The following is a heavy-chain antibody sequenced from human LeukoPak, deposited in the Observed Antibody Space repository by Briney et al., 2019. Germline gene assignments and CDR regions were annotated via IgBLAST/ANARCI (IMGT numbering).Heavy chain of an antibody. Sequence: VKXSCKAXXXXFTSYXMHWVRQAPGQGLEWMGIINPSGGSTSYAQKFQGRVTMTRDTSTSTVYMELSSLRSEDTAVYYCARGAVAGPYFDYWGQGTLVTVSS. D-gene: IGHD6-19*01. CDR3: ARGAVAGPYFDY. CDR2: INPSGGST. CDR1: XXXFTSYX. J-gene: IGHJ4*02. V-gene: IGHV1-46*01.